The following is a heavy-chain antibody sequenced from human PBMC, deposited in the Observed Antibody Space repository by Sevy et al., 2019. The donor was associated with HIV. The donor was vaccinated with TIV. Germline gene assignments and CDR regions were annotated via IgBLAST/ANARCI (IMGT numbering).Heavy chain of an antibody. D-gene: IGHD6-19*01. CDR3: VRLFLPYRSGWSYFDY. CDR1: GFTVNDKY. J-gene: IGHJ4*02. Sequence: GGSLRLSCAISGFTVNDKYIIWVRQAPGKGLEWVSVIFSSGSTYYADSAKGRFTISRDNSKNTADLQMNSVRAEDTAVYYCVRLFLPYRSGWSYFDYWGQGTLVTVSS. CDR2: IFSSGST. V-gene: IGHV3-66*02.